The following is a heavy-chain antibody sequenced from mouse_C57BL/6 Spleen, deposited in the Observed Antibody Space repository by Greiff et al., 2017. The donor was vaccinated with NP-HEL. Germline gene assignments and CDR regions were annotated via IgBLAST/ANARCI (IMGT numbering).Heavy chain of an antibody. J-gene: IGHJ3*01. CDR1: GYTFTDYN. D-gene: IGHD2-3*01. CDR2: INPNNGGT. V-gene: IGHV1-18*01. CDR3: ARGGYYFAY. Sequence: VQLQQSGPELVKPGASVKISCKASGYTFTDYNMDWVKQSHGKSLEWIGAINPNNGGTIYNQKFKGKATLTVDKSSSTAYMERRSLTSEDTAVYYCARGGYYFAYWGKGTLVTVST.